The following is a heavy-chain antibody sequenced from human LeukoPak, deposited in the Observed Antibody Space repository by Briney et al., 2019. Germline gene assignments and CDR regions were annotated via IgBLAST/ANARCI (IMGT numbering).Heavy chain of an antibody. V-gene: IGHV1-69*01. CDR3: ARPSPTIFGVVRPSDYYYYMDV. CDR1: GGTFSSYA. Sequence: SVKVSCKASGGTFSSYAISWVRQAPGQGLEWMGGIIPIFGTANYAQKFQGRVTITADESTSTAYMELSSLRSEDTAVYYCARPSPTIFGVVRPSDYYYYMDVWGKGTTVTVSS. CDR2: IIPIFGTA. J-gene: IGHJ6*03. D-gene: IGHD3-3*01.